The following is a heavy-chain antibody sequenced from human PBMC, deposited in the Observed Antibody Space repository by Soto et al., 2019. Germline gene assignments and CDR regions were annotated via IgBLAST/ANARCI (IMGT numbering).Heavy chain of an antibody. CDR1: GGSISSSNW. Sequence: SETLSLTCAVSGGSISSSNWWSWVRQPPGKGLEWNGEIYHSGSTNYNPSLKSQVTISVDKSKNQFSLKLSSVTAADTAVYYCARAVYDILTGYPPGGCYLWFDPWGQGTLVT. CDR3: ARAVYDILTGYPPGGCYLWFDP. J-gene: IGHJ5*02. D-gene: IGHD3-9*01. CDR2: IYHSGST. V-gene: IGHV4-4*02.